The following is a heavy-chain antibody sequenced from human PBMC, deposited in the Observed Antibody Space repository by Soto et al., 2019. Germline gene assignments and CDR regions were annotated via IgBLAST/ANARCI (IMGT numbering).Heavy chain of an antibody. Sequence: EVQLVESGGGLVKPGGSLRLSCAASGFTFSSYSMNWVRQAPGKGLEWVSSISSGSSYIYYADSVKGRFTISRDNAKNSLYLQMNSLRAEDTAVYYCARSSGGLGKLWNYYGMDVWGQGTTVTVSS. D-gene: IGHD3-16*01. CDR1: GFTFSSYS. J-gene: IGHJ6*02. V-gene: IGHV3-21*06. CDR2: ISSGSSYI. CDR3: ARSSGGLGKLWNYYGMDV.